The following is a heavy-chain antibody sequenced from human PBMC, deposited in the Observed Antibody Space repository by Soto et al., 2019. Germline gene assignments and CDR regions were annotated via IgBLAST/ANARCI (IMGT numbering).Heavy chain of an antibody. CDR2: ISSNGGST. CDR1: GFTFSSYA. Sequence: GGSLRLSCAASGFTFSSYAMHWVRQAPGKGLEYVSAISSNGGSTYYANSVKGRFTISRDNSKNTLYLQMGSLRAEDMAVYYCARDSGAYCSSTSCYYDEYYYYYMDVWGKGTTVTVSS. V-gene: IGHV3-64*01. D-gene: IGHD2-2*01. J-gene: IGHJ6*03. CDR3: ARDSGAYCSSTSCYYDEYYYYYMDV.